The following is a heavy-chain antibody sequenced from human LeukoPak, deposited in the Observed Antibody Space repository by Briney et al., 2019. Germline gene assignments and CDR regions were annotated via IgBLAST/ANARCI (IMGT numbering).Heavy chain of an antibody. Sequence: GGSLRLSCAASGFTFSRYAMHWVRQAPGKGLEWVAFIWPDGSKTYYADSVRGRFTISRDNSKNTLHLEMNTVRAEDTAVYYCAKVTYYYDSSGYYNYYFDYWGQGTLVTVSS. CDR2: IWPDGSKT. CDR1: GFTFSRYA. J-gene: IGHJ4*02. D-gene: IGHD3-22*01. CDR3: AKVTYYYDSSGYYNYYFDY. V-gene: IGHV3-30*02.